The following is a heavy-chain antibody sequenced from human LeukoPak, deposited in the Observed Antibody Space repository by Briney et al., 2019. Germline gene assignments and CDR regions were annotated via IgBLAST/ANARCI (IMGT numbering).Heavy chain of an antibody. J-gene: IGHJ4*02. CDR1: GGAISSGGYY. Sequence: SETLSLTCIVSGGAISSGGYYWAWIRQPPGKALEWIGGIYWTGSTYYNSSLKSRVTMSVDTSNQQFSLTLSSVTAADTAVYYCASGKYYDFWSGYYGAHYFDYWGQGTLVTVSS. CDR2: IYWTGST. V-gene: IGHV4-39*07. D-gene: IGHD3-3*01. CDR3: ASGKYYDFWSGYYGAHYFDY.